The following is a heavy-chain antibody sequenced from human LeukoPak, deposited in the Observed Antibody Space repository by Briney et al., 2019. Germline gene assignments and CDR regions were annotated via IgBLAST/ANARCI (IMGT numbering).Heavy chain of an antibody. V-gene: IGHV1-3*01. CDR3: ARDWVKTYYYGSGSQPLDY. CDR2: INAGNGNT. CDR1: GYTFTSYA. J-gene: IGHJ4*02. D-gene: IGHD3-10*01. Sequence: ASVKVSCKASGYTFTSYAMRWVRQAPGQRLEWMGWINAGNGNTKYSQKFQGRVTITRDTSASTAYMELSSLRSEDTAVYYCARDWVKTYYYGSGSQPLDYWGQGTLVTVSS.